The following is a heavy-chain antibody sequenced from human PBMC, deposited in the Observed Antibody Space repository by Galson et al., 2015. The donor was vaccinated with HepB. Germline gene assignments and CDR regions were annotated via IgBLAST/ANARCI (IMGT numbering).Heavy chain of an antibody. Sequence: SLRLSCAASGFTFSSYGMHWVRQAPGKGLEWVAVIWYDGSNKCYADSVKGRFTISRDNSKNTLYLQMNSLRAEDTAVYYCAKDRLVRGVSIEFDPWGQGTLVTVSS. D-gene: IGHD3-10*01. CDR3: AKDRLVRGVSIEFDP. V-gene: IGHV3-33*06. J-gene: IGHJ5*02. CDR2: IWYDGSNK. CDR1: GFTFSSYG.